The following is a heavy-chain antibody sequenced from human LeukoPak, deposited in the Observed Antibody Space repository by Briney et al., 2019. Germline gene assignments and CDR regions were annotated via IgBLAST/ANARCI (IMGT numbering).Heavy chain of an antibody. Sequence: GWVMRLSCAASGFTFSSYAMSWLRPAPGERLEWVSSIGDGRTTHYADSVQGRVTMTRDNSKNTLILQMNSLRADDTAIYYCAKQGDRSGSYYAPLNYWGQGTLVTVSS. V-gene: IGHV3-23*01. CDR1: GFTFSSYA. D-gene: IGHD1-26*01. CDR3: AKQGDRSGSYYAPLNY. J-gene: IGHJ4*02. CDR2: IGDGRTT.